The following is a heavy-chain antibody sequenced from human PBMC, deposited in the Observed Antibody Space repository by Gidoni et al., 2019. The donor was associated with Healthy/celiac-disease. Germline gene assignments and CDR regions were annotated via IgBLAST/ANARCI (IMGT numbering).Heavy chain of an antibody. Sequence: EVQLLESGGGLVQPGGSRRLSCAASGFTFSSYAMSWVRQAPGKGLEWVSAISGSGGSTYYADSVKGRFTISRDNSKNTLYLQMNSLRAEDTAVYYCAKSDAIDYSKDYWGQGTLVTVSS. CDR3: AKSDAIDYSKDY. CDR2: ISGSGGST. V-gene: IGHV3-23*01. CDR1: GFTFSSYA. D-gene: IGHD4-4*01. J-gene: IGHJ4*02.